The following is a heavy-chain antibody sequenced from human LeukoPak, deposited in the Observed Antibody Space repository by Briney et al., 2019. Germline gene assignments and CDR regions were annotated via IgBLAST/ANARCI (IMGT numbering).Heavy chain of an antibody. V-gene: IGHV4-59*01. Sequence: SETLSLTCAVSGGSISSYYWSWIRQPPGKGLEWIGYIYYSGSTYYNPSLKSRVTISVDTSKNQFSLKLNSVTAADTAVYYCARSSEGRYYYDSSGYSYYYYYMDVWGKGTTVTISS. D-gene: IGHD3-22*01. CDR1: GGSISSYY. CDR3: ARSSEGRYYYDSSGYSYYYYYMDV. CDR2: IYYSGST. J-gene: IGHJ6*03.